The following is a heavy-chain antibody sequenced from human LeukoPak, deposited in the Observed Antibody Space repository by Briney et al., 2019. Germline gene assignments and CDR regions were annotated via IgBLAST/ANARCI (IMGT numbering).Heavy chain of an antibody. CDR1: GFTFSNYV. J-gene: IGHJ4*02. CDR3: ANGGGDYPFDF. CDR2: ISGSGVST. D-gene: IGHD3-16*01. V-gene: IGHV3-23*01. Sequence: GGSLRLSCAASGFTFSNYVMSWVRQAPGKGLEWVSSISGSGVSTDYADSVKGRFTISRDNSKNTLFLQMNSLRAEDTAIYSCANGGGDYPFDFWGQGTLVTVSS.